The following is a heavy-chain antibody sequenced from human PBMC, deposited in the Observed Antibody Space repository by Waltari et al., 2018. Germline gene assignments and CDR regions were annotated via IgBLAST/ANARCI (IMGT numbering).Heavy chain of an antibody. Sequence: EVQLLESGGGLVQPGGSLRLSCAASGFTFSSYAMSWVRQAPGKGLGWVSAISGSGGSIYYADSVKGRFTISRDNSKNTLYLQMNSLRAEDTAVYYCAKSIVVVPAAQDDYWGQGTLVTVSS. CDR1: GFTFSSYA. D-gene: IGHD2-2*01. J-gene: IGHJ4*02. V-gene: IGHV3-23*01. CDR3: AKSIVVVPAAQDDY. CDR2: ISGSGGSI.